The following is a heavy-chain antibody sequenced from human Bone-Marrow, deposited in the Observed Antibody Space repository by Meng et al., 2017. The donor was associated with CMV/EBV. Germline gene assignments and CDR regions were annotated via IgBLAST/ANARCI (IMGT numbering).Heavy chain of an antibody. CDR3: TRQEVPAAIGYYYYGMDV. CDR1: GFTFSGSA. Sequence: GESLKISCAASGFTFSGSAMHWVRQASGKGLEWVGRIRSKANGYATAYAASVKGRFTISRDDSKNTAYLQMNSLKTEDTAVYYCTRQEVPAAIGYYYYGMDVWGQGTTVTVSS. D-gene: IGHD2-2*02. V-gene: IGHV3-73*01. CDR2: IRSKANGYAT. J-gene: IGHJ6*02.